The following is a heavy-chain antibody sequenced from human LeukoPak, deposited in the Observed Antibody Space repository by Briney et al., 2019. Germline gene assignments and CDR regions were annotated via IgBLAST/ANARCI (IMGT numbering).Heavy chain of an antibody. CDR3: ATLDYGDYVLDY. D-gene: IGHD4-17*01. CDR1: GGSISSYY. CDR2: IYYSGST. Sequence: SETLSLTCTVSGGSISSYYWSWIRQPPGKGLEWIGYIYYSGSTNYNPSLTSRVTISVDTSKNQFSLKLSSVTAADTAVYYCATLDYGDYVLDYWGQGTLVTVSS. V-gene: IGHV4-59*01. J-gene: IGHJ4*02.